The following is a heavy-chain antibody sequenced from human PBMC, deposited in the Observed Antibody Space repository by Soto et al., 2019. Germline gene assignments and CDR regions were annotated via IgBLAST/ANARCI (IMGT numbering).Heavy chain of an antibody. CDR3: SRGPPIDFWSGYYDYYYYYMDV. Sequence: ASVKVSCKASGYTFTSYYMHWVRQAPGQGLEWKGIINPSGGSTSYAQKFQGRVTMTRDTSTSTVYMELSSLRSEDTAVYYCSRGPPIDFWSGYYDYYYYYMDVWGKGTTVTVSS. CDR1: GYTFTSYY. J-gene: IGHJ6*03. CDR2: INPSGGST. D-gene: IGHD3-3*01. V-gene: IGHV1-46*03.